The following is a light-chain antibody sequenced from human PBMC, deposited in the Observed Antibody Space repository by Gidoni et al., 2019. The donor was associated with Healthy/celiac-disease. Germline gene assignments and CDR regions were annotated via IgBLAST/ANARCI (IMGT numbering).Light chain of an antibody. V-gene: IGKV3-11*01. CDR2: DAS. CDR1: QSVSSY. CDR3: QQRSNWPPLT. J-gene: IGKJ4*01. Sequence: EIVLTQSPAPLSLSPGESATLSCRASQSVSSYLAWYQQKPGQAPRLLIYDASNRATGIPARFSGSGSGTDCTLTISSLEPEDFAVYYCQQRSNWPPLTFGGGTKVEIK.